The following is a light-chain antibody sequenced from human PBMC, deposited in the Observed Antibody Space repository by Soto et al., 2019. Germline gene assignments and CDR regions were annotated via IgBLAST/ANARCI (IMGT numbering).Light chain of an antibody. CDR1: SSDVGGYNY. CDR3: SSYTSTNTVV. Sequence: QSALPQPASVSGSPGQSITISFTGTSSDVGGYNYVSWYQQHPGKAPKFLIYEVSNRPSGVSNPFSGSKSGNTACQTISGLQTEDEADYYFSSYTSTNTVVFGGGTKLAVL. J-gene: IGLJ3*02. V-gene: IGLV2-14*01. CDR2: EVS.